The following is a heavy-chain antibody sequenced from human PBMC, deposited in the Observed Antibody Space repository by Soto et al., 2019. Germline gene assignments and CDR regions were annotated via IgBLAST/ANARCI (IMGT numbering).Heavy chain of an antibody. D-gene: IGHD2-2*01. J-gene: IGHJ5*02. CDR2: IYYSGST. CDR1: GGSISSYY. CDR3: ARTLGLVPAAIESYNWFAP. Sequence: PSETLSLTCTVSGGSISSYYWSWIRQPPGKGLEWIGYIYYSGSTNYNPSLKSRVTISVDTSKNQFSLKLSSVTAADTAVYYCARTLGLVPAAIESYNWFAPWGQGTLVTVSS. V-gene: IGHV4-59*01.